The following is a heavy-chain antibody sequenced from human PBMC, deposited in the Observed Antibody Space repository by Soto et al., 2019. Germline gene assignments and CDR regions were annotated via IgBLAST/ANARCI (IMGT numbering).Heavy chain of an antibody. CDR1: GYTLTELS. V-gene: IGHV1-24*01. J-gene: IGHJ5*02. CDR3: ATDRRIVGATTWGWGWFDH. Sequence: QVQLVQSGAEVKKPGASVKVSCKVSGYTLTELSMHWVRQAPGKGLEWMGGFDPEDGETIYAQKFQGRVTMTEDTSTDTAYLELSSLRSEDTAVYYCATDRRIVGATTWGWGWFDHWGQGTVVTVSS. CDR2: FDPEDGET. D-gene: IGHD1-26*01.